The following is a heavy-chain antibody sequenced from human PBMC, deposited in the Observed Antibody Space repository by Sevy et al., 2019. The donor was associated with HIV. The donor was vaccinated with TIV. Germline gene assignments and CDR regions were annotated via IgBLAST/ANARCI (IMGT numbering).Heavy chain of an antibody. D-gene: IGHD6-19*01. CDR3: AKGGSGWFAPFDY. J-gene: IGHJ4*02. Sequence: EGSLRLSCAASGFTFSSYAMSWVHQAPGKGLEWVSAISGSGGSTYYADSVKGRFTISRDNSKNTLYLQMNSLRAEDTAVYYCAKGGSGWFAPFDYWGQGTLVTVSS. CDR1: GFTFSSYA. V-gene: IGHV3-23*01. CDR2: ISGSGGST.